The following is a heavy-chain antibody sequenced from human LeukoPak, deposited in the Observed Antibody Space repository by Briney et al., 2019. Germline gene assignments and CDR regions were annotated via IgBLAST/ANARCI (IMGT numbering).Heavy chain of an antibody. CDR1: GFTFSYYW. CDR2: IKQDGSEE. CDR3: ARGGRFGQLSLSGDFDY. D-gene: IGHD3-16*02. Sequence: GGSLRLSCAPSGFTFSYYWMSWVRQAPGKGLEWVANIKQDGSEEYYVDSVKGRFTISRDNAKNSLYLQMNSLRAADTAVYYCARGGRFGQLSLSGDFDYWGQGTLVTVSS. V-gene: IGHV3-7*04. J-gene: IGHJ4*02.